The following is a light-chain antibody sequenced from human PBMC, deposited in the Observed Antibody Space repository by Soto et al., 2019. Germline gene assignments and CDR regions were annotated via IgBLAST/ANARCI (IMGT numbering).Light chain of an antibody. CDR1: SSNIGSNT. J-gene: IGLJ2*01. CDR2: RYN. V-gene: IGLV1-44*01. CDR3: AAWDDSLNGAV. Sequence: QSVLTQPPSASATPGQRVTISCSGSSSNIGSNTVNWYHQLPGTAPKLLIYRYNQRPSGVPDRFSGSKSGTSASLAISGLQSEDEADYYCAAWDDSLNGAVFGGGTKLTVL.